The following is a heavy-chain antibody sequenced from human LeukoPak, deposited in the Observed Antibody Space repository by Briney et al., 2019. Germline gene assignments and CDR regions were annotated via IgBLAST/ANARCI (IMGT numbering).Heavy chain of an antibody. D-gene: IGHD2-21*02. Sequence: TSETLSLTCTVSGGSISSYYWSWIRQAPGKGLEWIGYIYYSGSTNYNPSLKSRVTISVDTSKNQFSLKLSSVTAADTAVYYCARVPPYCGGDCYSTHDAFDIWGQGTMVTVSS. CDR1: GGSISSYY. CDR2: IYYSGST. J-gene: IGHJ3*02. CDR3: ARVPPYCGGDCYSTHDAFDI. V-gene: IGHV4-59*01.